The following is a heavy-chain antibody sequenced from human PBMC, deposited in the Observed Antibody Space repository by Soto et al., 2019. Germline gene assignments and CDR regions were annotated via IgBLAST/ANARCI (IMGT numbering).Heavy chain of an antibody. D-gene: IGHD1-1*01. J-gene: IGHJ4*02. V-gene: IGHV3-30*18. CDR2: ISYDGVNK. CDR3: ANSVYNWNDGVFDY. CDR1: GFTFSTYG. Sequence: QVQLVESGGGVVQPGRSLRLSCAASGFTFSTYGMHWVRQAPGKGLEWVAVISYDGVNKYYADSVKGRFTISRDNSKNTLYLQMNSLRAEDRAVYYCANSVYNWNDGVFDYWGQGTLVTVSS.